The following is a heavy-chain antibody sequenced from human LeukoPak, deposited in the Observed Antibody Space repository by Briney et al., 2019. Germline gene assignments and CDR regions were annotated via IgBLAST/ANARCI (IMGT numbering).Heavy chain of an antibody. D-gene: IGHD3-3*01. J-gene: IGHJ3*02. CDR1: GYTFTGYY. CDR3: ASGSITIFGVVIAYAFDI. Sequence: ASVKVSCKASGYTFTGYYMHWVRQAPGQGLEWMGWINPNSGGTNYAQKFQGRVTMTRDTSISTAYMELSRLRSDDTAVYYCASGSITIFGVVIAYAFDIWGQGTMVTVSS. CDR2: INPNSGGT. V-gene: IGHV1-2*02.